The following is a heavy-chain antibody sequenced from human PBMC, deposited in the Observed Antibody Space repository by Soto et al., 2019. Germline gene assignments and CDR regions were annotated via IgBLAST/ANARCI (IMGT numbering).Heavy chain of an antibody. D-gene: IGHD3-3*01. CDR3: ASPARNYDFWSGYSFDI. V-gene: IGHV1-8*02. Sequence: ASVKVSCTASGYTFTSYYMHWVRQATGQGLEWMGWMNPNSGNTGYAQKFQGRVTMTRNTSISTAYMELSSLRSEDTAVYYCASPARNYDFWSGYSFDIWGQGTMVTVSS. CDR2: MNPNSGNT. J-gene: IGHJ3*02. CDR1: GYTFTSYY.